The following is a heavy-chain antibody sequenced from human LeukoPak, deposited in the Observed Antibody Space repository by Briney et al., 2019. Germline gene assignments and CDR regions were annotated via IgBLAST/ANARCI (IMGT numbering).Heavy chain of an antibody. CDR2: INPKTGGT. J-gene: IGHJ5*02. CDR1: GYPFTDYY. V-gene: IGHV1-2*02. CDR3: ARGTPWFDP. Sequence: HWVSVKVSCKASGYPFTDYYIYWLRQAPGQGPEWMGWINPKTGGTHFAQDFQARVTMTSDTSVSTAYPELSSLKSDDTAVYYCARGTPWFDPWGQGTLVTVSS.